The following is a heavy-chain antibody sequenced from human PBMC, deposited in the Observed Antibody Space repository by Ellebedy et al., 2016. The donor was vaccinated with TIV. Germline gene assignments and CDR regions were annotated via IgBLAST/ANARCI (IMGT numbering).Heavy chain of an antibody. Sequence: SETLSLTXAVYGGSFSGYYWSWIRQPPGKGLEWIGEINHSGSTNYNPSLKSRVTISVDTSKNQFSLKLSSVTAADTAVYYCARGRGYYDSSGDDAFDIWGQGTMVTVSS. V-gene: IGHV4-34*01. CDR2: INHSGST. J-gene: IGHJ3*02. CDR1: GGSFSGYY. CDR3: ARGRGYYDSSGDDAFDI. D-gene: IGHD3-22*01.